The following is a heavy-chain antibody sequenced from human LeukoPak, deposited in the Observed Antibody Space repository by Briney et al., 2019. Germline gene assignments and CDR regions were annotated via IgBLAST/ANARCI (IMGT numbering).Heavy chain of an antibody. CDR2: ITTDETT. CDR3: AKDALYSGSYFGFDI. V-gene: IGHV3-74*01. J-gene: IGHJ3*02. CDR1: GFPFSVSW. Sequence: GGSLRLSCAASGFPFSVSWMHWFRQVPGKGLMWVSRITTDETTTYADSVRGRFFISRDNAKNTVYLQMNSLRVEDTAVYYCAKDALYSGSYFGFDIWGQGTMVTVSS. D-gene: IGHD1-26*01.